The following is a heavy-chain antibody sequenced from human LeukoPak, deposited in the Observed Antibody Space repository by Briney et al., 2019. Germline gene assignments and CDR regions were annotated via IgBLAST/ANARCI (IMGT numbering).Heavy chain of an antibody. Sequence: GGSLGLSCAASGFTFSSYGMHCVRQAPGKGLEWVAVISYDGSNKYYADSVKGRFTISRDNSKNTLYLQMNSLRAEDTAVYYCAKESNSGSYLTFSYYYYYMDVWGKGTTVTVSS. CDR1: GFTFSSYG. J-gene: IGHJ6*03. CDR3: AKESNSGSYLTFSYYYYYMDV. D-gene: IGHD1-26*01. CDR2: ISYDGSNK. V-gene: IGHV3-30*18.